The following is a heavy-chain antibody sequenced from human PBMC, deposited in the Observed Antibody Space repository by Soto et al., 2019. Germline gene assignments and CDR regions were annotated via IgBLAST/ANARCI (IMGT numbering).Heavy chain of an antibody. CDR1: GGTFSSYA. Sequence: QVQLVQSGAEVKKPGSSVKVSCKASGGTFSSYAISWVRQAPGQGLEWMGGIIPIFGTANYAQKFQGRVTXAXDXXTSTAYMELSSLRSEDTAVYYCAFHQWELPGGVDPWGQGTLVTVSS. J-gene: IGHJ5*02. D-gene: IGHD1-26*01. V-gene: IGHV1-69*05. CDR2: IIPIFGTA. CDR3: AFHQWELPGGVDP.